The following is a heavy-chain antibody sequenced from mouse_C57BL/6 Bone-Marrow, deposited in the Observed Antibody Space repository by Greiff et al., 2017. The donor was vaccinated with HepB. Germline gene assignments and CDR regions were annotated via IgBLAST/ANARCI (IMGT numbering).Heavy chain of an antibody. CDR3: ARFRNYVWYFDV. CDR2: IDPANGNT. CDR1: GFNIKNTY. Sequence: VQLKESVAELVRPGASVKLSCTASGFNIKNTYMHWVKQRPEQGLEWIGRIDPANGNTKYAPKFQGKATITADTSSNTAYLHLTSLTSEDTAIYYCARFRNYVWYFDVWGTGTTVTVSS. J-gene: IGHJ1*03. V-gene: IGHV14-3*01. D-gene: IGHD2-5*01.